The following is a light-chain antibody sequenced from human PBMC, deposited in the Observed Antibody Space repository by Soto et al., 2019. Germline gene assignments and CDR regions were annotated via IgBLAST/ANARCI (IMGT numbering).Light chain of an antibody. V-gene: IGKV1-9*01. Sequence: IQLTQSPSSLSASVGDRVTITCRASQGISSYLAWYQQKPGKAPKLLIYAASTLQSGVPSRFSGSGSGTDFTLTSSSLQPEDFATDYCQQRNSYPYTFGQGTKLEIK. CDR2: AAS. J-gene: IGKJ2*01. CDR3: QQRNSYPYT. CDR1: QGISSY.